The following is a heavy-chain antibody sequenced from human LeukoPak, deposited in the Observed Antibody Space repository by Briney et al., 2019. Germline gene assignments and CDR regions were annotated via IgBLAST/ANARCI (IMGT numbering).Heavy chain of an antibody. CDR2: ISSSSSYI. CDR1: GFTFSSYS. Sequence: GGSLRLSCAASGFTFSSYSMNWVRQAPGKGLEWVSSISSSSSYIYYADSVKGRFTISRDNAKNSLYLQMNSLRAEDTAVYYCARHHPRVRIFDYWGQGTLVTVSS. V-gene: IGHV3-21*01. D-gene: IGHD1-14*01. CDR3: ARHHPRVRIFDY. J-gene: IGHJ4*02.